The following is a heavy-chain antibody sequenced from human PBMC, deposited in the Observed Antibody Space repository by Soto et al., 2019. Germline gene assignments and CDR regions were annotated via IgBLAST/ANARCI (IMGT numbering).Heavy chain of an antibody. CDR3: ARELDIAAAGNRNWFDP. V-gene: IGHV3-33*01. CDR1: GFTFSIYG. CDR2: IWHDGSNK. D-gene: IGHD6-13*01. Sequence: QVQLVESGGGVVQPGTSLRLSCAASGFTFSIYGMHWVRQAPGKGLEWVAVIWHDGSNKYYADSVKGRFTISRDNSKNTLYLQMNSLRADDTAVYYCARELDIAAAGNRNWFDPWGQGTLVTVSS. J-gene: IGHJ5*02.